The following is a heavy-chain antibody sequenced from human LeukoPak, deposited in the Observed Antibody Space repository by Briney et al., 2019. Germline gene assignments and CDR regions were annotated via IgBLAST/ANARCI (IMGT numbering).Heavy chain of an antibody. Sequence: SQTLSLTCAISGDSVSSNSAAWNWIRQSPSRGLEWLGRTYYRSKWYNDYAVSVKSRITINPDTSKNQFSLRLNSVTPEDTAVYYCARAYHSYDSSGSTFDYWGQGTLVTVSS. D-gene: IGHD3-22*01. CDR3: ARAYHSYDSSGSTFDY. J-gene: IGHJ4*02. V-gene: IGHV6-1*01. CDR1: GDSVSSNSAA. CDR2: TYYRSKWYN.